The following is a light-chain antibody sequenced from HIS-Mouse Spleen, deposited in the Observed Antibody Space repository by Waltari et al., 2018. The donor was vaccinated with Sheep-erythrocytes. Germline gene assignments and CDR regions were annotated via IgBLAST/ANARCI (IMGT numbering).Light chain of an antibody. Sequence: QSALTQPRSVSGSPGQSVTISCTGTSSDVGGYNYVSWYQQHPGKAPKLMIYDVSKRPSGVPYRFSGSNSGKTASLTISGLQAEDEADYSCCSYAGSYNHVFATGTKVTVL. CDR2: DVS. V-gene: IGLV2-11*01. CDR3: CSYAGSYNHV. CDR1: SSDVGGYNY. J-gene: IGLJ1*01.